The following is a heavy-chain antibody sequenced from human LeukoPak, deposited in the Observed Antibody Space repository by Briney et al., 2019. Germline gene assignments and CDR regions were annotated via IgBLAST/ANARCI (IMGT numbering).Heavy chain of an antibody. J-gene: IGHJ4*02. CDR2: IYYSGST. CDR1: GGSISSSSYY. Sequence: PSETLSLTCTVSGGSISSSSYYWGWIRQPPGKGLEWIGSIYYSGSTYYNPSLKSRVTISVDTSKNQFSLKLSSVTAADTAVYYCTRGLRGGGSCSIDYWGQGMLATVSS. CDR3: TRGLRGGGSCSIDY. V-gene: IGHV4-39*01. D-gene: IGHD2-21*01.